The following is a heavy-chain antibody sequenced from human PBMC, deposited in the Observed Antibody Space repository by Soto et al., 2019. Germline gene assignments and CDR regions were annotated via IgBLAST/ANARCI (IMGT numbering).Heavy chain of an antibody. J-gene: IGHJ6*02. Sequence: GGSLRLSCAASGFTFSSYEMNWVRQPPGKGLEWGSYISSSGSTIYYADSVKVRFTISRDNAKSSLYLQMNSLRAEDTAVYYCARQDEYYYGMDVWGQGTTVTVSS. CDR2: ISSSGSTI. CDR3: ARQDEYYYGMDV. CDR1: GFTFSSYE. D-gene: IGHD2-15*01. V-gene: IGHV3-48*03.